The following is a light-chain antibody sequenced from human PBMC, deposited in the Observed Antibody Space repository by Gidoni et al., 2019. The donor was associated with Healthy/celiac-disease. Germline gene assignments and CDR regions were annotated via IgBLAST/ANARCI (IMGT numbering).Light chain of an antibody. CDR3: QQRSNCL. CDR2: DAS. J-gene: IGKJ4*01. CDR1: QGVSSY. Sequence: EIVLTQSPATLSLSPGERATLSCRASQGVSSYLAWYQQKPGQAPRLLIYDASNRATGIPARFSGSGPGTDFTLTISSLEPEDFAVYDCQQRSNCLFGGGTKVEIK. V-gene: IGKV3D-11*01.